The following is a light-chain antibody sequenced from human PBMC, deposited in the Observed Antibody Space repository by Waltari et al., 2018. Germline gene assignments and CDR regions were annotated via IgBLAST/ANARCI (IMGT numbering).Light chain of an antibody. CDR2: EAS. CDR3: QQYNNWPPLT. CDR1: QSVSRN. J-gene: IGKJ4*01. Sequence: EIVMTQSPATLSVSPGESATLSCRASQSVSRNLAWYQQKPGQAPRLLIYEASTRATGISARFSGSGSGTEFTLTISSLQSEDFAVYHCQQYNNWPPLTFGGGTKVEIK. V-gene: IGKV3-15*01.